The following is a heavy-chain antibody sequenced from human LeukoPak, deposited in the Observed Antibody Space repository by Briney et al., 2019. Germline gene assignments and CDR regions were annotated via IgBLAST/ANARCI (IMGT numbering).Heavy chain of an antibody. J-gene: IGHJ3*02. CDR3: ARAYRTFATNDAFDI. V-gene: IGHV3-21*01. Sequence: PGGSLRLSCAASGFTFSSYSMNWVRQAPGKGLEWVSFISSSSSYIYYADSVKGRLTISRDNAKNSLYLQMNSLRAEDTAVYYCARAYRTFATNDAFDIWGQGTMVTVSS. CDR1: GFTFSSYS. D-gene: IGHD1-14*01. CDR2: ISSSSSYI.